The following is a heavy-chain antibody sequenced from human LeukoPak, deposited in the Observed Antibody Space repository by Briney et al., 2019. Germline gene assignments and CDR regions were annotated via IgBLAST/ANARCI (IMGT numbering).Heavy chain of an antibody. CDR2: ISGSGGST. D-gene: IGHD2-2*01. V-gene: IGHV3-23*01. J-gene: IGHJ4*02. CDR3: AKSGPYCSSTSCNYFDY. CDR1: GFTFSSYA. Sequence: GGSLRLSCAASGFTFSSYAMSWVRQAPGKGLEWVSAISGSGGSTYYADSVKGRFTISRDNSKNTLYLQMNSLRAEDTAVYYCAKSGPYCSSTSCNYFDYWGQGTLVTVSS.